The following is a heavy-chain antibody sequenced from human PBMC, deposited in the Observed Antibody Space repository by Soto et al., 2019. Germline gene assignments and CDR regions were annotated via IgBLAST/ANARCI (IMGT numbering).Heavy chain of an antibody. Sequence: EVQLVESGGGLVQPGGSLRLSCVASGFTFNYYWMHWVRQAPGKGLVWVSRIQSDGSSPDYVDSVKGRFTISRDNAKNTLYLQMNNLRAEDPAVYYCARGGDPDYWGQGTLVPVSS. CDR1: GFTFNYYW. CDR3: ARGGDPDY. V-gene: IGHV3-74*01. D-gene: IGHD2-21*02. J-gene: IGHJ4*02. CDR2: IQSDGSSP.